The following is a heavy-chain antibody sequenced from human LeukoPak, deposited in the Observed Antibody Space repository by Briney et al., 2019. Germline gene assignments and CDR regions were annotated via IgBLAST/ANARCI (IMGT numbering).Heavy chain of an antibody. CDR2: IKQDGSEK. D-gene: IGHD5-18*01. CDR1: GFTFSSYW. CDR3: ARERAYSYGWFDY. Sequence: GGSLRLSCAASGFTFSSYWMSWVRQAPGKGLEWVANIKQDGSEKYYVDSVKGRFTISRDNAKNSLYLQMNSLRAEDTAVYYCARERAYSYGWFDYWGQGTLVTVSS. V-gene: IGHV3-7*01. J-gene: IGHJ4*02.